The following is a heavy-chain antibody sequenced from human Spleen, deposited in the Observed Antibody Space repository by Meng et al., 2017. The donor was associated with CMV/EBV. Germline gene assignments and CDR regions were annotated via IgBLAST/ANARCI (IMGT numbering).Heavy chain of an antibody. Sequence: SETLSLTCAVYGGSISSNDYSWDWIRQPPGKGLEWIGTFHHSGSTYYNASLKTRVTISIDTSKNQFSLRLHSVTAADTAVYYCARPYCSSTSCYLGAFDYWGQGTLVTVSS. CDR3: ARPYCSSTSCYLGAFDY. D-gene: IGHD2-2*01. CDR1: GGSISSNDYS. CDR2: FHHSGST. V-gene: IGHV4-39*07. J-gene: IGHJ4*02.